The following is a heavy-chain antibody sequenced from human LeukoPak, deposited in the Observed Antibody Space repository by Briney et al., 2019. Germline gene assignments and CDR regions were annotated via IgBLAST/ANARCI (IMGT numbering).Heavy chain of an antibody. CDR1: GFTFSSYE. Sequence: GGSLRLSCAASGFTFSSYEMNWVRQAPGKGLEWVSYISSIISTIYYADSVKGRFTISRDNAKKSVYLHMNSLRAEDTAVYYCARASMVRGVISAFDIWGQGTMVTVSS. CDR3: ARASMVRGVISAFDI. V-gene: IGHV3-48*03. D-gene: IGHD3-10*01. J-gene: IGHJ3*02. CDR2: ISSIISTI.